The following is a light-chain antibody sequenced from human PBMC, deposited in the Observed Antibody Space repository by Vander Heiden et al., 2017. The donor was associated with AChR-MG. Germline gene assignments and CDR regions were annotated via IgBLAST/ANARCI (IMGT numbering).Light chain of an antibody. Sequence: QSALTQPRSVSGSPGQSVTISCTGTSSDVGGYNYVSWYQQHPGKAPELMIYDVSKRPSGVPDRFSGSKSGNTASLTSSGLQAEDEADYYCCSYAGSYSWVFGGGTKLTVL. CDR3: CSYAGSYSWV. CDR2: DVS. J-gene: IGLJ3*02. CDR1: SSDVGGYNY. V-gene: IGLV2-11*01.